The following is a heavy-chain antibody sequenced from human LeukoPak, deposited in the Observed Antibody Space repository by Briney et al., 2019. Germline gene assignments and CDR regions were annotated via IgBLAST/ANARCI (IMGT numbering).Heavy chain of an antibody. CDR1: GFTFNYYW. Sequence: PGGSLRLSCAASGFTFNYYWMTWVRQAPGKGLEWVSAISGSGGTTYYADSVKGRFTISRDNSKNTLYLQMNSLRAEDTAVYYCAKKKNWGLYAFDIWGQGTMVTVSS. V-gene: IGHV3-23*01. D-gene: IGHD7-27*01. J-gene: IGHJ3*02. CDR2: ISGSGGTT. CDR3: AKKKNWGLYAFDI.